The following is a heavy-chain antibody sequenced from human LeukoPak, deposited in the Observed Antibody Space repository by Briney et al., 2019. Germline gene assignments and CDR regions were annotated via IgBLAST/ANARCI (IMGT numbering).Heavy chain of an antibody. Sequence: GGSLRLSCAASGFTFSSYGMHWVRQAPGKGLEWVAVISYDGSNKYYADSVKGRFTISRDNSKNTLYLQMNSLRAEDTAVYYCAKFNYGASPLGYWGQGTLVTVSS. CDR1: GFTFSSYG. CDR2: ISYDGSNK. D-gene: IGHD4-17*01. V-gene: IGHV3-30*18. CDR3: AKFNYGASPLGY. J-gene: IGHJ4*02.